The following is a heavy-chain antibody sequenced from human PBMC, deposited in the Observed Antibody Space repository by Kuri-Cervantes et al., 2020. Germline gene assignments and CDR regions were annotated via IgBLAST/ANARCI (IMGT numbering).Heavy chain of an antibody. CDR3: ARAATDEDWFDP. Sequence: ASVKVSCKASGYTFTSYDINWVRQATGQGLEWMGWMNPNSGNTGYAQKFKGRVNMTRNTPRSTAYMAMSSRRAEDKAVNYCARAATDEDWFDPWGQGTLVTVSS. CDR1: GYTFTSYD. CDR2: MNPNSGNT. D-gene: IGHD6-13*01. V-gene: IGHV1-8*01. J-gene: IGHJ5*02.